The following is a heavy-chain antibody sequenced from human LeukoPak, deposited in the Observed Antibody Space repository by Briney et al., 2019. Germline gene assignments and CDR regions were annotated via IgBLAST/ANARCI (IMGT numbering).Heavy chain of an antibody. D-gene: IGHD4-11*01. CDR2: IWYDGSNK. J-gene: IGHJ3*02. CDR1: GFTFSSYG. Sequence: GRSLRLSCAASGFTFSSYGMHWVRQAPGKGLEWVAVIWYDGSNKYYADSVKGRFTISRDNSKNTLYLQMNILRAEDTAVYYCAKDFHTVTAYAFDIWGQGTMVTVSS. V-gene: IGHV3-33*06. CDR3: AKDFHTVTAYAFDI.